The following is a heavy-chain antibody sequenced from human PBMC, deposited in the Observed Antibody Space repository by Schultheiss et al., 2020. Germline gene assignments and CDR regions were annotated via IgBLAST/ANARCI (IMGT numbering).Heavy chain of an antibody. J-gene: IGHJ6*02. D-gene: IGHD4-17*01. Sequence: GGSLRLSCAASGFTFSTYAMSWVRQAPGKGLEWVAVISYDGSNKYYADSVKGRFTISRDNSKNTLYLQMNSLRAEDTAVYYCARDTQGVSPATVRFYYYGMDVWGQGTTVTVSS. CDR2: ISYDGSNK. CDR1: GFTFSTYA. V-gene: IGHV3-30*03. CDR3: ARDTQGVSPATVRFYYYGMDV.